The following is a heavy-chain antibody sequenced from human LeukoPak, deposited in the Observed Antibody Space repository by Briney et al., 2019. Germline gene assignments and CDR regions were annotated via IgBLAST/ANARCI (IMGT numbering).Heavy chain of an antibody. Sequence: HTGGSLRLSCAASGFTFSNYAMSWVRQAPGKGLEWVSGITGSGGRTYYADSVRGRLTISRDNSKNTLSLQMNSLRAEDAAVYYCVKFRGIQHYNYHMDVWGKGTTVTVSS. D-gene: IGHD3-10*01. CDR3: VKFRGIQHYNYHMDV. J-gene: IGHJ6*03. CDR2: ITGSGGRT. CDR1: GFTFSNYA. V-gene: IGHV3-23*01.